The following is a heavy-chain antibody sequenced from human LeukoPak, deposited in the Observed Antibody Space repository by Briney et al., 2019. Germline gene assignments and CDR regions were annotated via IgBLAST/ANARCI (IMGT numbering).Heavy chain of an antibody. CDR1: GFTFSSYS. Sequence: GGSLRLSCAASGFTFSSYSMNWVRQAPGKGLEWVSSISSSSSYIYYADSVKGRFTISRDNAKNSLYLQMNSLRAEDTAVYYCARDGDTAMVPFDYWGQGTLVTVPS. V-gene: IGHV3-21*01. CDR3: ARDGDTAMVPFDY. CDR2: ISSSSSYI. D-gene: IGHD5-18*01. J-gene: IGHJ4*02.